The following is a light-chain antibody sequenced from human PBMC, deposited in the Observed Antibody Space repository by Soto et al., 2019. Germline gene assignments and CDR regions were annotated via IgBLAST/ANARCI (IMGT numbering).Light chain of an antibody. CDR3: SSYAGGNNFV. Sequence: QSVLTQPPSASGSPGQSVPISCTGTSSDVGAYNYVSWYQQHPGRAPKLLIFEVNKRPSGVPDRFSGSKSGNTASLTVPGLQAEDEADYYCSSYAGGNNFVFGTGTKVTVL. CDR1: SSDVGAYNY. V-gene: IGLV2-8*01. CDR2: EVN. J-gene: IGLJ1*01.